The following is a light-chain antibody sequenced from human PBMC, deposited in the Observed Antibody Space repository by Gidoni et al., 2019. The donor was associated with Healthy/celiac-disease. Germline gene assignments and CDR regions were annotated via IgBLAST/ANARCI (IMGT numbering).Light chain of an antibody. CDR2: YDS. J-gene: IGLJ6*01. CDR1: NIGSKS. V-gene: IGLV3-21*04. Sequence: SYVLTQPPSVSVAPGKTARITCGGNNIGSKSVHWYQQKPGQAPVLVIYYDSDRPSGIPERFSGSNSGNTATLTISRVEAGDEADYYCQVWDSSSDHPGRVFGSGTKVTVL. CDR3: QVWDSSSDHPGRV.